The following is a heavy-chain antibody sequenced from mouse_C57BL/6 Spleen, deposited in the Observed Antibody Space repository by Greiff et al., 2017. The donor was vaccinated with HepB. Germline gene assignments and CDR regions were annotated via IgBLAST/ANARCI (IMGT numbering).Heavy chain of an antibody. CDR2: IDPSDSYT. J-gene: IGHJ3*01. CDR3: ARWETGKGFAY. V-gene: IGHV1-50*01. CDR1: GYTFTSYW. D-gene: IGHD4-1*01. Sequence: QVQLQQPGAELVKPGASVKLSCKASGYTFTSYWMQWVKQRPGQGLEWIGEIDPSDSYTNYNQKFKGKATLTVDTSSSTAYMQLSSLTSEDSAVYYCARWETGKGFAYWGQGTLVTVSA.